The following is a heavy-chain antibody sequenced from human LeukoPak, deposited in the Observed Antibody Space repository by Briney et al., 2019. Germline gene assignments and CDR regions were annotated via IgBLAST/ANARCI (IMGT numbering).Heavy chain of an antibody. J-gene: IGHJ4*02. D-gene: IGHD3-22*01. Sequence: ASVKVSCKASGYTFTGYYMHWVRQAPGQGLEWMGWINPNSGGTKYAQKFQGRVTMTRDTSISTAYMELSRLRSDDTAVYYCARGTGYYYDSSGYSPIDYWGQGTLVTVSS. CDR3: ARGTGYYYDSSGYSPIDY. CDR2: INPNSGGT. V-gene: IGHV1-2*02. CDR1: GYTFTGYY.